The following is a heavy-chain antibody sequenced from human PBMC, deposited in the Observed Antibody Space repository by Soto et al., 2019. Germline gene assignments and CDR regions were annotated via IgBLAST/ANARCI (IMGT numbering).Heavy chain of an antibody. CDR3: ARDEYSSSWYSHYYYYYGMDV. V-gene: IGHV4-34*01. J-gene: IGHJ6*02. CDR1: GGSFSGYY. CDR2: INHSGST. Sequence: ETLSLTCAVYGGSFSGYYWSWIRQPPGKGLEWIGEINHSGSTNYNPSLKSRVTISVDTSKNQFSLKLSSVTAADTAVYYCARDEYSSSWYSHYYYYYGMDVRGQGTTVTVSS. D-gene: IGHD6-13*01.